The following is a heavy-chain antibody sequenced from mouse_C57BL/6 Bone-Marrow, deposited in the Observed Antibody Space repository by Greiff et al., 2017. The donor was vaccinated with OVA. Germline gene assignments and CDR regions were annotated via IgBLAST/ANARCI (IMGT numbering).Heavy chain of an antibody. CDR1: GYTFTSYG. Sequence: QVQLQQSGAELARPGASVKLSCKASGYTFTSYGISWVKQRTGQGLEWIGEIYPRSGNTYYNEKLKGKATLTADKSSSTAYMELRSLTSEDSAVYFCARFNYYGSSSWYFDVWGTGTTVTVSS. V-gene: IGHV1-81*01. CDR2: IYPRSGNT. D-gene: IGHD1-1*01. J-gene: IGHJ1*03. CDR3: ARFNYYGSSSWYFDV.